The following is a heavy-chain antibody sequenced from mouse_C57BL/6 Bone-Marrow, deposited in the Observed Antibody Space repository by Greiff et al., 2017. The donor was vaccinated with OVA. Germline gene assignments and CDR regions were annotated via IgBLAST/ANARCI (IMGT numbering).Heavy chain of an antibody. CDR3: AKNRGITTEGYYYAMDY. V-gene: IGHV2-5*01. D-gene: IGHD2-4*01. CDR1: GFSLTSYG. Sequence: VKLQQSGPGLVQPSQSLSITCTVSGFSLTSYGVHWVRQSPGKGLEWLGVIWRGGSTDYNAAFMSRLSITKDNSKSQVFFKMNSLQADDTAIYYCAKNRGITTEGYYYAMDYWGQGTSVTVSS. CDR2: IWRGGST. J-gene: IGHJ4*01.